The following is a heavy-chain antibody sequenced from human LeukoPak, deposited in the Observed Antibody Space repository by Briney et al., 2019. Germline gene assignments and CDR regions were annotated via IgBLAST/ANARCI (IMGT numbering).Heavy chain of an antibody. D-gene: IGHD6-19*01. CDR3: VTCPIAVAGYHFDY. V-gene: IGHV4-31*03. CDR2: IYDSGST. Sequence: SETLSLTCTVSGGSISSGGYYWSWIRQHPGKGLEWIGYIYDSGSTYYNPPLKSRVTISVDTSKNQFSLKLSSVTAADTAVYYCVTCPIAVAGYHFDYWGQGTLVTVSS. CDR1: GGSISSGGYY. J-gene: IGHJ4*02.